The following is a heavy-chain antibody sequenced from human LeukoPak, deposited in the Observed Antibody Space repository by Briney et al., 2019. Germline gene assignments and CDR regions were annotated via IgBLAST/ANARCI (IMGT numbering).Heavy chain of an antibody. J-gene: IGHJ4*02. Sequence: GGSLRLSCAASGFTFSSYAMHWVRQAPGKGLEWVAVISYDGSNKYYADSVKGRFTTSRDNSKNTLYLQMNSLRAEDTAVYYCARGRVSFDYWGQGTLVTVSS. D-gene: IGHD5/OR15-5a*01. CDR1: GFTFSSYA. CDR3: ARGRVSFDY. V-gene: IGHV3-30*04. CDR2: ISYDGSNK.